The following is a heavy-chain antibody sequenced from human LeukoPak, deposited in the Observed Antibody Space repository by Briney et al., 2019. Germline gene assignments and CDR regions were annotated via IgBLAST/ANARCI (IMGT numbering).Heavy chain of an antibody. CDR2: ISGSGDST. Sequence: GGSLRLSRAASGFTFSSYAMSWVRQAPGKGLEWVSAISGSGDSTYYGDSVKGRFTISRDNSKNTLYLQMNSLRAEDTAVYYCAKTRPLDSSSWSHGDYWGQGTLVTVSS. CDR1: GFTFSSYA. V-gene: IGHV3-23*01. J-gene: IGHJ4*02. CDR3: AKTRPLDSSSWSHGDY. D-gene: IGHD6-13*01.